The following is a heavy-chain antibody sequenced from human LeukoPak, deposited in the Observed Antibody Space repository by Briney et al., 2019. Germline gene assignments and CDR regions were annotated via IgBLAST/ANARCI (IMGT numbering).Heavy chain of an antibody. CDR3: ARWSCDH. CDR2: IYSGGST. J-gene: IGHJ5*02. Sequence: GGSLRLSCAASGFTVSSNYMSWVRQAPGKGLEWVSVIYSGGSTYYADSVKGRFTISRDNSKNTLFLQMSSLTAEDTAVYYCARWSCDHWGQGTLVTVSS. V-gene: IGHV3-53*01. CDR1: GFTVSSNY.